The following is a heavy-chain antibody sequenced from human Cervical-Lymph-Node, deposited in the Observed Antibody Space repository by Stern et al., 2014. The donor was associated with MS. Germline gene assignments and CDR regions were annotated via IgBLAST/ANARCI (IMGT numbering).Heavy chain of an antibody. Sequence: QVQLVQSGSEVRKPGSSVRVSCKASGDTFSSYALSWVRQAPGQGLEWVGGLIPFFGATRYGQKFQGRVNITPEESTGTAFMELSRLTSEDTAIYYCALRRSYYVYWGQGTLVTVSS. CDR1: GDTFSSYA. CDR3: ALRRSYYVY. J-gene: IGHJ4*02. V-gene: IGHV1-69*01. D-gene: IGHD1-26*01. CDR2: LIPFFGAT.